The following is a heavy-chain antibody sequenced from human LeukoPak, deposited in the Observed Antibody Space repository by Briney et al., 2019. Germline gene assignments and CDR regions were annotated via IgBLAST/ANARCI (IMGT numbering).Heavy chain of an antibody. CDR3: ARGAEMATNIDY. J-gene: IGHJ4*02. D-gene: IGHD5-24*01. Sequence: SETLSCTGTVSGGSISSYYWSWIRQPPGKGLEWSGYIYYSGSTNYNPSLKSRVTISVDTSKTQFSLKLSSVTAADTAVYYCARGAEMATNIDYWGQGTLVTVSS. CDR1: GGSISSYY. CDR2: IYYSGST. V-gene: IGHV4-59*01.